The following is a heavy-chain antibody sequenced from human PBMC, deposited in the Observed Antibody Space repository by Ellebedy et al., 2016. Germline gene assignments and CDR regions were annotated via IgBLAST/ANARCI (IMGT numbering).Heavy chain of an antibody. J-gene: IGHJ3*02. CDR2: INPSGGST. CDR3: ARGARSGDAYSASDI. CDR1: GYTFTSYY. D-gene: IGHD3-3*01. V-gene: IGHV1-46*01. Sequence: ASVKVSCKASGYTFTSYYMHWVRQAPGQGLEWMGIINPSGGSTSYAQKFQDRVTLTRDTSASTAYMELSGLTSEDTAVYFCARGARSGDAYSASDIWGQGTIVTVSS.